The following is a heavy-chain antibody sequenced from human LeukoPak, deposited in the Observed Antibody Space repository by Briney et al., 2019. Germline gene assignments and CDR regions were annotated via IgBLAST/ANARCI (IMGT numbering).Heavy chain of an antibody. D-gene: IGHD1-26*01. Sequence: ASVKVSCTASGYTFTGYYMHWVRQAPGQGLEWMGWIDPNTGDTKYTQKFQGRVSMTRDTSFCTAYMELSRLTSDDTAVYYCARDRSMTEKYSGRYFHDYWGQGTLVTVTS. J-gene: IGHJ4*02. CDR3: ARDRSMTEKYSGRYFHDY. CDR1: GYTFTGYY. CDR2: IDPNTGDT. V-gene: IGHV1-2*02.